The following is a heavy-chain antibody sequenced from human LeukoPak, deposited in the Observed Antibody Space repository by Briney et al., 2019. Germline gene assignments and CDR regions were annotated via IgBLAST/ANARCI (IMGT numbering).Heavy chain of an antibody. CDR2: INHSGST. J-gene: IGHJ5*02. V-gene: IGHV4-34*01. D-gene: IGHD3-3*01. CDR3: ARAKYYDFWSGYVHHNWSDP. Sequence: PSETLSLTCAVYGGSFSGYYWSWIRQPPGKGLEWIGEINHSGSTNYNPSLKSRVTISVDTSKNQFSLKLSSVTAADTAVYYCARAKYYDFWSGYVHHNWSDPWGQGTLVTVSS. CDR1: GGSFSGYY.